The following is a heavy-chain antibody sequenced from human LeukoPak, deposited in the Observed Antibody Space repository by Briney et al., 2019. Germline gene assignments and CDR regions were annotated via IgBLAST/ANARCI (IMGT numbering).Heavy chain of an antibody. CDR3: ARDNSVRDEAWWFNP. CDR1: GFTFSSYA. CDR2: ISYDGSNK. V-gene: IGHV3-30*04. J-gene: IGHJ5*02. D-gene: IGHD4-23*01. Sequence: GGSLRLSCAASGFTFSSYAMHWVRQAPGKGLEWVAVISYDGSNKYYADSVKGRFTISRDNSKNTLYLQMNSLRSEDTAVYYCARDNSVRDEAWWFNPWGQGTLVTVSS.